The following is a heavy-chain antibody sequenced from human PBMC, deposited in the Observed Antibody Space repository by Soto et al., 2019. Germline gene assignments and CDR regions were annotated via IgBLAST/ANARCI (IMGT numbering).Heavy chain of an antibody. D-gene: IGHD6-25*01. V-gene: IGHV1-18*01. CDR2: ISAYNGNT. CDR1: GYTFTSYG. Sequence: QVQLVQSGAEVKKPGASVKVSCKASGYTFTSYGISWVRQAPGQGLEWMGWISAYNGNTNYAQKLQGRVTMTTDTSTSTPYREQRSLRSDDTAVDYCAGESSGSGHDYWGQGTLVTVSS. J-gene: IGHJ4*02. CDR3: AGESSGSGHDY.